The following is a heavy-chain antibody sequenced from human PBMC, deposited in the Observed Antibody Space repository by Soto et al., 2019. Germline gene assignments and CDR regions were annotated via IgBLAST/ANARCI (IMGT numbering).Heavy chain of an antibody. CDR1: GYTFTSYG. Sequence: QVQLVQSGAEVKKPGASVKVSCKASGYTFTSYGISWVRQAPGQGLEWMGWISAYNGNTNYAQKLQGRVTMTTDTSTSTAYMELRSLRSDDTAVYYCARDLITIAVAGGYYYYGMDVWGQGTTVTVSS. V-gene: IGHV1-18*01. CDR3: ARDLITIAVAGGYYYYGMDV. D-gene: IGHD6-19*01. J-gene: IGHJ6*02. CDR2: ISAYNGNT.